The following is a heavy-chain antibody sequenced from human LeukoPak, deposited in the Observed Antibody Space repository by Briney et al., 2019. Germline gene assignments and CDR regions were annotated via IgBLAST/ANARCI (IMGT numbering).Heavy chain of an antibody. Sequence: GGSLRLSCAASGFTFSSYGMHWVRQAPGKGLEWVAVIWYDGSNKYYADSVKGRFTISRDNSKNTLYLQMNSLRAEDTAVCYCAKDGVPYYYDSSGYSDYWGQGTLVTVSS. CDR1: GFTFSSYG. D-gene: IGHD3-22*01. CDR3: AKDGVPYYYDSSGYSDY. J-gene: IGHJ4*02. V-gene: IGHV3-33*06. CDR2: IWYDGSNK.